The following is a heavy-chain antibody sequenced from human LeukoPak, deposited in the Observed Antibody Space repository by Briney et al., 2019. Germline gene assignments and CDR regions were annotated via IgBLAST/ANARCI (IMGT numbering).Heavy chain of an antibody. D-gene: IGHD3-3*02. CDR1: GGSISSNNW. Sequence: SETLSLTCAVSGGSISSNNWWSWVRQPPGKGLEWIGEIYHTGSSNYNPSLKSRVTISVDKSKSQFSLKLSSVTAADTAVYYCVRDSKAFNAFDIWGQGTMVTVSS. CDR3: VRDSKAFNAFDI. J-gene: IGHJ3*02. V-gene: IGHV4-4*02. CDR2: IYHTGSS.